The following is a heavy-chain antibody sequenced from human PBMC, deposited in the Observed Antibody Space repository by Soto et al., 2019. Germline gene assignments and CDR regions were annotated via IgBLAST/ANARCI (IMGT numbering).Heavy chain of an antibody. D-gene: IGHD3-3*01. CDR2: ISSASSTT. CDR3: ARRPLWSGHSDHYYMDV. V-gene: IGHV3-48*01. Sequence: EEQLVESGGALVQPGGSLRLYCAASGFTFNRFGMNWVRQAPGKGLEWISYISSASSTTQYAESVKGRFTISRDNARDSLYLQMSSLRVEDTAVYYCARRPLWSGHSDHYYMDVWVKGTTVTVSS. CDR1: GFTFNRFG. J-gene: IGHJ6*03.